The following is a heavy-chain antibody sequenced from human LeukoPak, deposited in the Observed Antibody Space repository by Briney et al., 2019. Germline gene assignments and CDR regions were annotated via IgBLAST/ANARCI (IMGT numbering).Heavy chain of an antibody. V-gene: IGHV7-4-1*02. Sequence: ASVKVSCKASGYTFTNYAMNWVRQAPGQGLEWMGWINTNTGNPTYAQGFTGRFVFSLDTSVSTAYVQISGLKAEDTAVYYCARGKPGGAYYYFYGMDVWGQGTMVTVSS. D-gene: IGHD3-10*01. CDR2: INTNTGNP. J-gene: IGHJ6*02. CDR1: GYTFTNYA. CDR3: ARGKPGGAYYYFYGMDV.